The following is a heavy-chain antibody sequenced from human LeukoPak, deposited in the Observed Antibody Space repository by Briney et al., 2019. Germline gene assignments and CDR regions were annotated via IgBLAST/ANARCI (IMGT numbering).Heavy chain of an antibody. V-gene: IGHV3-30*04. CDR1: AFTFSSYA. Sequence: PGGSLRLSCAASAFTFSSYAMHWVRQAPGKGLEWVAVISYDGRQNYYAHSVKRRFTISSDNSKHPLSLQMNSLRDEDSGGYYCARVYLELLRGGYFDHWGQGTWVTVSP. CDR2: ISYDGRQN. CDR3: ARVYLELLRGGYFDH. D-gene: IGHD1-26*01. J-gene: IGHJ4*02.